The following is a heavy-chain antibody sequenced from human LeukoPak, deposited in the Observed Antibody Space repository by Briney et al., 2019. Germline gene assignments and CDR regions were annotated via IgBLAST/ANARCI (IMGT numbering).Heavy chain of an antibody. D-gene: IGHD6-19*01. Sequence: PSETLSLTCTVSGGSISSYYWSWIRQPAGKGLEWIGRIYTSGSTNYNPSLKSRVTMSVDTSKNQFSLKLSSVTAADTAVYYCAGIAVAGTYSDYYYGMDVWGQGTTVTVSS. CDR1: GGSISSYY. J-gene: IGHJ6*02. CDR3: AGIAVAGTYSDYYYGMDV. V-gene: IGHV4-4*07. CDR2: IYTSGST.